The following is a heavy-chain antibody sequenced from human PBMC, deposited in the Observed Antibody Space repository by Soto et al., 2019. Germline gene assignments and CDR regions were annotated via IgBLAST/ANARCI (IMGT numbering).Heavy chain of an antibody. CDR3: ARAIAVIASTPTLQNNWFDP. CDR1: GYTFSNYG. D-gene: IGHD2-15*01. J-gene: IGHJ5*02. Sequence: QVHVVQSGPEVKKPGASVKISCKTSGYTFSNYGIAWVRQAPGQGLEWMGWISAYNGVTNYAQNFQGRVTMTTDTSTSTAYMELRSLRSDDTALYYCARAIAVIASTPTLQNNWFDPWGQGTLVTVSS. V-gene: IGHV1-18*01. CDR2: ISAYNGVT.